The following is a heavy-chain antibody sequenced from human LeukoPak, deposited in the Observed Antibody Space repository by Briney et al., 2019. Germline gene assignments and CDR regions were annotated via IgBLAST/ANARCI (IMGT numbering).Heavy chain of an antibody. D-gene: IGHD6-19*01. V-gene: IGHV3-9*01. CDR1: GFTFDDYA. CDR2: ISWNSGNI. Sequence: GGSLGLSCAASGFTFDDYAIQWVRQAPGKGLEWVSGISWNSGNIGYADSVKGRFTISRDNARNSLYLQMNSLRGDDTALYYCVKDGGAPKHGFSSGWFGSWGQGTLVTVSS. J-gene: IGHJ5*01. CDR3: VKDGGAPKHGFSSGWFGS.